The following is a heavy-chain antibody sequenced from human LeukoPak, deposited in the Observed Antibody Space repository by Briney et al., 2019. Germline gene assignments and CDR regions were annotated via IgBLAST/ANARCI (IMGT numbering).Heavy chain of an antibody. Sequence: GGSLRLSCAASGFTFSSYAMSWVRQPPGKGLEWLSIISCSNGITYYADSVKGRFTIFRDNSKNTLYLQMNSLRAEATAVYYCANRGSPGAFDIWGQGTMVTVSS. V-gene: IGHV3-23*01. CDR2: ISCSNGIT. J-gene: IGHJ3*02. D-gene: IGHD1-26*01. CDR1: GFTFSSYA. CDR3: ANRGSPGAFDI.